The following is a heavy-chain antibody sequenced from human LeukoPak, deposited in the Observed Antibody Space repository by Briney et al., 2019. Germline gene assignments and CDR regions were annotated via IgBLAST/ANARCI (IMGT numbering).Heavy chain of an antibody. CDR3: ARQVVPAAMLPWFDP. CDR1: GYTFTGYY. D-gene: IGHD2-2*01. CDR2: INPNSGGT. V-gene: IGHV1-2*02. J-gene: IGHJ5*02. Sequence: GASVKVSCKASGYTFTGYYMHWVRQAPGQGLEWMGWINPNSGGTIYAQKFQGRVTMTRDTSISTAYMELSRLRSDDTAVYYCARQVVPAAMLPWFDPWGQGTLVTVSS.